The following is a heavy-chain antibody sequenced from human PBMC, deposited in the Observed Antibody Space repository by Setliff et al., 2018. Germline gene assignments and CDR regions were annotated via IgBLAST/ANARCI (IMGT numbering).Heavy chain of an antibody. CDR1: DVSISSSSFY. J-gene: IGHJ4*02. V-gene: IGHV4-39*01. D-gene: IGHD2-8*02. CDR2: IYYSGST. CDR3: ARLSPYNTGPPFDY. Sequence: SETLSLTCTVSDVSISSSSFYWAWIRQPPGKGLEWIGSIYYSGSTYYNPSLTSRVTISVDTSNNQFSQNLRSVTAADTAIYYCARLSPYNTGPPFDYWGQGTLVTVSS.